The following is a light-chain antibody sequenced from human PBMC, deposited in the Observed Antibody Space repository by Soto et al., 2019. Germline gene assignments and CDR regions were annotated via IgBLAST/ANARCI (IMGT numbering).Light chain of an antibody. CDR1: QSVSSN. J-gene: IGKJ1*01. CDR3: QQYNRWRT. Sequence: EIVMTQSPVTLSVSPGERATLSCRASQSVSSNLAWYQQKPGQTPRLVIYGASTRATGLPARFSGSGSGTEFTITISSLQSEYFAVDYCQQYNRWRTFGQGTNVEIK. V-gene: IGKV3-15*01. CDR2: GAS.